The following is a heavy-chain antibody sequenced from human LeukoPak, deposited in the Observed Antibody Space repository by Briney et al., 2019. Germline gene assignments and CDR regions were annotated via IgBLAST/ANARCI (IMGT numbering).Heavy chain of an antibody. CDR3: ARHGTGQAIVVVAATIE. V-gene: IGHV4-39*01. J-gene: IGHJ4*02. Sequence: PSETLSLTCTVSGGSISSSSYYWGWIRQPPGKGLEWIGSIYYSGSTYYNPSLKSRVTISVDTSKNQFSLKLSSVTAADTAVYYCARHGTGQAIVVVAATIEWGQGTLVTVSS. CDR2: IYYSGST. CDR1: GGSISSSSYY. D-gene: IGHD2-15*01.